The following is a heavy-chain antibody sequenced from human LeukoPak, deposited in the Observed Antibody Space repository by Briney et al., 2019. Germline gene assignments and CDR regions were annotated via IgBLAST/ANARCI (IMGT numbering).Heavy chain of an antibody. V-gene: IGHV3-7*01. CDR3: ARDLDI. Sequence: PGGSLRLSCAASGFTFSDYWMSWVRQAPGKGLEWVANIKQEGSDKYYVDSVKGRFTISRDNAKNSLYLQMNSLRVEDTAVYYCARDLDIWGQGTRVTVSS. CDR2: IKQEGSDK. J-gene: IGHJ3*02. CDR1: GFTFSDYW.